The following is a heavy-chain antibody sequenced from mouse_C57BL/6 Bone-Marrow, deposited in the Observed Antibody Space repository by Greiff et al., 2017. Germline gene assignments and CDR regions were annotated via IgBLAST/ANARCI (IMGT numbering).Heavy chain of an antibody. J-gene: IGHJ4*01. CDR2: IYPRSGNT. CDR1: GYTFTSYG. D-gene: IGHD2-2*01. V-gene: IGHV1-81*01. CDR3: ARSDYGYDCAMDY. Sequence: QVQLQQSGAELARPGASVKLSCKASGYTFTSYGISWVKQRTGQGLEWIGEIYPRSGNTYYNEKFKGKDTLTADKSSSTAYMGLRSLTSEDSAVYFCARSDYGYDCAMDYWGQGTSVTVSS.